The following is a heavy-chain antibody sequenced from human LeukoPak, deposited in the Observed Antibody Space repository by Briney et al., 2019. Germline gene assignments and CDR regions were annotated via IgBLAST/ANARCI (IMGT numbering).Heavy chain of an antibody. D-gene: IGHD1-26*01. CDR1: GYTFTSYG. V-gene: IGHV1-18*01. CDR3: ATTYRELTDWFDP. Sequence: ASVKVSCKASGYTFTSYGISWVRQAPGQGLEWMGWISAYNGNTNYAQKLQGRVTMTTDTSTSTAYMELRSLRPDDTAVYYCATTYRELTDWFDPWGQGTLVTVSS. CDR2: ISAYNGNT. J-gene: IGHJ5*02.